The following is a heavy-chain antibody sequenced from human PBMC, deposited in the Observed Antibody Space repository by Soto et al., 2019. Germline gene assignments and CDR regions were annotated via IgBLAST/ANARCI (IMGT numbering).Heavy chain of an antibody. V-gene: IGHV4-59*01. CDR1: GGSISSYY. CDR2: IYYSGST. CDR3: ARASVYCTNGVCTPYFDY. J-gene: IGHJ4*02. D-gene: IGHD2-8*01. Sequence: PSETLSLTCTVSGGSISSYYWSWIRQPPGKGLEWIGYIYYSGSTNYNPSLKSRVTISVDTSKNQFSLKLSSVTAADTAVYYCARASVYCTNGVCTPYFDYWGQGTLVTVSS.